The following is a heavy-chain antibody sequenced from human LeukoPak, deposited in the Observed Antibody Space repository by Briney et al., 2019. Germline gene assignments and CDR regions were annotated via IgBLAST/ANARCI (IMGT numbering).Heavy chain of an antibody. V-gene: IGHV3-64D*06. D-gene: IGHD7-27*01. CDR2: ITSNGDTT. CDR1: GFTFSSYA. Sequence: GGALRLSCSASGFTFSSYAMHWVRQAPGKGLEYVSSITSNGDTTYYTDSVKGRFTISRDNSKNTLYLQMSSLRAEDTAVYYCLKDRLGAGDYWGQGTLVSVSS. J-gene: IGHJ4*02. CDR3: LKDRLGAGDY.